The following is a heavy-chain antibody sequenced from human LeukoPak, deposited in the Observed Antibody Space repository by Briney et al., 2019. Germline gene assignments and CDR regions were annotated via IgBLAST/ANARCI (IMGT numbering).Heavy chain of an antibody. J-gene: IGHJ6*02. V-gene: IGHV3-7*01. CDR2: IKQDGSEK. CDR1: GFTFSSYW. CDR3: ARDGYSYGYYYYYYGMDV. Sequence: RTGGSLRLSCAASGFTFSSYWMSWVRQAPGKGLEWVANIKQDGSEKYYVDSVKGRFTISRDNAKNSLYLQMNSLRAEDTAVYYCARDGYSYGYYYYYYGMDVWGQGTTVTASS. D-gene: IGHD5-18*01.